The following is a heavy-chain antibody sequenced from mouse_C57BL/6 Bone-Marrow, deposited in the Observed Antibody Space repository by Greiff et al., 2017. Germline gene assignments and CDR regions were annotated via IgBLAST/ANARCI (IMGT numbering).Heavy chain of an antibody. CDR2: IDPENGDT. J-gene: IGHJ1*03. CDR1: GFNIKDDY. CDR3: TTPMTTVVAPWYFDV. Sequence: VHVKLSGAELVRPGASVTLSCTASGFNIKDDYMHWVKQRPEQGLEWIGWIDPENGDTEYASKFQGKATITADTSSNTAYLQLSSLTSEDTAVYYCTTPMTTVVAPWYFDVWGTGTTVTVSS. V-gene: IGHV14-4*01. D-gene: IGHD1-1*01.